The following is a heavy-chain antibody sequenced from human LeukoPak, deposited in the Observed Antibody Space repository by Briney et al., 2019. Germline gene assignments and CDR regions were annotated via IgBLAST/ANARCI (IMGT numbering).Heavy chain of an antibody. CDR2: IYCSGTT. CDR1: GFTFSSNVM. V-gene: IGHV4-39*01. J-gene: IGHJ4*02. Sequence: GSLRLSCAASGFTFSSNVMIWVRQPPGKGLEWIGSIYCSGTTFYMPSLKSRVTISVDTSKNQFSLRLTSVTAADTAVYYCARTRQLRYFDSWGQGALVTVSS. D-gene: IGHD3-9*01. CDR3: ARTRQLRYFDS.